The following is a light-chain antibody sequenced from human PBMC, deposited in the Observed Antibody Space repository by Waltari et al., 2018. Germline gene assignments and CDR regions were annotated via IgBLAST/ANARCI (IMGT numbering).Light chain of an antibody. Sequence: QSALTQPPSVSGSPGQSVPISCTGTNSDVGRYDRVSWYQPPPGTAPNPVIYEVGHRPSGVPAHFSGSKSDSTASLTISGLQAEDEADYYCSSYTATGTFVFGTGTKVTVL. J-gene: IGLJ1*01. CDR1: NSDVGRYDR. CDR2: EVG. CDR3: SSYTATGTFV. V-gene: IGLV2-18*02.